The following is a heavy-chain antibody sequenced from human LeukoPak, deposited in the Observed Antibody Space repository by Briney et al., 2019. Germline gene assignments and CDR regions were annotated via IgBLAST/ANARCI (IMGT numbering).Heavy chain of an antibody. V-gene: IGHV1-8*03. CDR2: MNPNSGNT. CDR3: ARVGIAAAGLRYYYYYMDV. D-gene: IGHD6-13*01. Sequence: ASVKVSCKASGYTFTSYDINWVRQATGQGLEWMGWMNPNSGNTGYAQKFQGRVTITRNTSISTAYMELSSLRSEDTAVYYCARVGIAAAGLRYYYYYMDVWGKGTTVTVSS. CDR1: GYTFTSYD. J-gene: IGHJ6*03.